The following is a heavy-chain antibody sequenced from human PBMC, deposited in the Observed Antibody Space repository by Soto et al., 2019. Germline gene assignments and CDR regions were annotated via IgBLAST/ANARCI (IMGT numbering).Heavy chain of an antibody. CDR3: AGRRDGSGSLDY. CDR1: GGSISSSNW. D-gene: IGHD3-10*01. J-gene: IGHJ4*02. Sequence: PSETLSLTXAVSGGSISSSNWWSWVRQPPGKGLEWIGEIYHSGTTNYIPSLKSRVTISVDKSKNQFSLKLNSVTAADTAVYYCAGRRDGSGSLDYWGQGTLVTVSS. V-gene: IGHV4-4*02. CDR2: IYHSGTT.